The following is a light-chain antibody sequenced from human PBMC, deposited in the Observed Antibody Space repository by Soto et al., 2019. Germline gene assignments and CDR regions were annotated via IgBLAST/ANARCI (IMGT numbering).Light chain of an antibody. CDR1: QNVNYY. J-gene: IGKJ2*01. V-gene: IGKV3-15*01. Sequence: EIVMTKSPTTLSVSPGERATLSCRASQNVNYYLARHQQKPGQAPSPLIYGASTRATGIPARFSGSGSGTEYTLSISNLQSEDFAGYYCQQYKTWYSFGQGTKLEI. CDR2: GAS. CDR3: QQYKTWYS.